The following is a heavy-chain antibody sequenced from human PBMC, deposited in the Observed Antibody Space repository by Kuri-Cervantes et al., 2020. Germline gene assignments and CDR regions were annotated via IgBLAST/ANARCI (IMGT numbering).Heavy chain of an antibody. CDR3: ARVIAVAGPHLDY. V-gene: IGHV3-48*02. D-gene: IGHD6-19*01. CDR2: ISSSSSTI. CDR1: GFTFSSYW. J-gene: IGHJ4*02. Sequence: GESLKISCAASGFTFSSYWMSWVRQAPGKGLEWVSYISSSSSTIYYADSVKGRFTISRDNAKNSLYLQMNSLRDEDTAVYYCARVIAVAGPHLDYWGQGTLVTVSS.